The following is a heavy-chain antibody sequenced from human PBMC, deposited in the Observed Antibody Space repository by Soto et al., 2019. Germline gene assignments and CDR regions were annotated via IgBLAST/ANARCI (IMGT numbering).Heavy chain of an antibody. CDR2: INHSKIT. Sequence: QVQLQQWGSGLLRPSETLSLTCGVHGGSFNGYYWTWIRQAPGKGLGWIGEINHSKITNYNPSLTDRLTSSLYTSQMQSSVDLRSATAAYTGVYYWARLCLCGGFYCRDPRGFDFWVPGTLVTVSS. CDR3: ARLCLCGGFYCRDPRGFDF. V-gene: IGHV4-34*02. J-gene: IGHJ4*02. D-gene: IGHD2-21*01. CDR1: GGSFNGYY.